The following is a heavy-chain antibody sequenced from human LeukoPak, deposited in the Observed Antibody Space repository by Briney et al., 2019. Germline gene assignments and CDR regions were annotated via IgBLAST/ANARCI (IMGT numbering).Heavy chain of an antibody. D-gene: IGHD3-10*01. Sequence: GRSLRLSCAASGFTFSSYGMHWVRQAPGKGLEWVAVIWYDGSNKYYADPVKGRFTISRDNSKNTLYLQMNSLRVEDTAVYFCAKRGIVIRAVIIIGFHKEAYYFDYWGQGILVTVSS. J-gene: IGHJ4*02. CDR2: IWYDGSNK. CDR1: GFTFSSYG. V-gene: IGHV3-33*06. CDR3: AKRGIVIRAVIIIGFHKEAYYFDY.